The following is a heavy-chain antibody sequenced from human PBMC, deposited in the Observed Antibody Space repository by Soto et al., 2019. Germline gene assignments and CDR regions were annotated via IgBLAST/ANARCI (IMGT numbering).Heavy chain of an antibody. Sequence: GGSMRLSCAASGFTFNSYAMSWVRQDPGRGLEWVSAISGSGGSTYYADSVKGRFTISRDNSKNTLYLQMNSLRAEDTAVYYCAKDRSRIAVAGTVDYWGQGTLVTVSS. CDR3: AKDRSRIAVAGTVDY. V-gene: IGHV3-23*01. CDR2: ISGSGGST. CDR1: GFTFNSYA. J-gene: IGHJ4*02. D-gene: IGHD6-19*01.